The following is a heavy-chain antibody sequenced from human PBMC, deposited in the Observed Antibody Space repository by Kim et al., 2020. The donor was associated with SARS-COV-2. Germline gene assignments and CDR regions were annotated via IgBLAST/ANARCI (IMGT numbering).Heavy chain of an antibody. CDR3: ARDLAVARGNNDAFDI. D-gene: IGHD6-19*01. V-gene: IGHV3-30*07. J-gene: IGHJ3*02. Sequence: DSVKGRFTISRDNSKNTLDLQMNSLRAEDTAVYYCARDLAVARGNNDAFDIWGQGTMVTVSS.